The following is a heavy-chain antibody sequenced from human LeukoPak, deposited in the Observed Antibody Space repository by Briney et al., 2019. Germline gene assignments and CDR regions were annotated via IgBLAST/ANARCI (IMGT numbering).Heavy chain of an antibody. Sequence: SETLSLTCTVSGGSISSSSYYWGWIRQPPGKGLEWIGSIYYSGSTYYNPSLKSRVTISVDRSKNQFSLKLSSVTAADTAVYYCARGALLEWYPTGTWFDPWGQGTLVTVSS. CDR1: GGSISSSSYY. CDR3: ARGALLEWYPTGTWFDP. CDR2: IYYSGST. D-gene: IGHD3-3*01. V-gene: IGHV4-39*07. J-gene: IGHJ5*02.